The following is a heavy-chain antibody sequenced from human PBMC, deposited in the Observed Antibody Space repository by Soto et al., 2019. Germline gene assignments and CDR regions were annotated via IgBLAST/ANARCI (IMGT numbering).Heavy chain of an antibody. Sequence: ASVKVSCKVSVYTLTKLYMHWVRQNPGKGLEWMGGIDPEDCETSYTPKFQGRVTMTEDTSTDTAYMELSSLRSEDTAVYYCATAPFFKMATRPFDCWGQGTLVTVSS. CDR1: VYTLTKLY. CDR3: ATAPFFKMATRPFDC. CDR2: IDPEDCET. D-gene: IGHD5-12*01. V-gene: IGHV1-24*01. J-gene: IGHJ4*02.